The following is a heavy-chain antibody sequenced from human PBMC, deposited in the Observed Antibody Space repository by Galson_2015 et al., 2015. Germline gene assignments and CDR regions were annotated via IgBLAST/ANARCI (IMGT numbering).Heavy chain of an antibody. J-gene: IGHJ6*03. V-gene: IGHV3-21*01. D-gene: IGHD3-3*01. CDR2: ISSSSSYI. CDR1: GFTFSSYS. Sequence: SLRLSCAASGFTFSSYSMNWVRQAPGKGLEWVSSISSSSSYIYYADSVKGRFTISRDNAKNSLYLQMNSLRAEDTAVYYCARDSYYDFWSGYYTSPYYYYYMDVWGKGTTVTVSS. CDR3: ARDSYYDFWSGYYTSPYYYYYMDV.